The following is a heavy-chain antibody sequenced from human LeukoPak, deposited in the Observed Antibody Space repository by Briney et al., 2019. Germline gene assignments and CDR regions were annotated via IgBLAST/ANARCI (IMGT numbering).Heavy chain of an antibody. CDR1: GGTFSSYA. Sequence: GASVKVSCKASGGTFSSYAISWVRQAPGQGLEWMGGIIPIFGTANYAQKFQGRVTITADKSTSTAYMELSSLRSEDTAVYYCASATYDILTGSIGGYYYGMDVWGKGTTVTVSS. J-gene: IGHJ6*04. CDR3: ASATYDILTGSIGGYYYGMDV. V-gene: IGHV1-69*06. D-gene: IGHD3-9*01. CDR2: IIPIFGTA.